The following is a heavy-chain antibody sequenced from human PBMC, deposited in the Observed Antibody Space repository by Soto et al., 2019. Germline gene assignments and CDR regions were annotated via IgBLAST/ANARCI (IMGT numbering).Heavy chain of an antibody. CDR1: GFTFENFG. Sequence: GGSLRLSCAASGFTFENFGMSWVRQAPGKGLEWISSISGSGLNKYYADSVKGRFTISRDNSKNTVYLELSNLRAEDTAVYHCAKNQGVELVPLATVDWFDPWGQGSVVTVYS. CDR2: ISGSGLNK. D-gene: IGHD1-26*01. V-gene: IGHV3-23*01. J-gene: IGHJ5*02. CDR3: AKNQGVELVPLATVDWFDP.